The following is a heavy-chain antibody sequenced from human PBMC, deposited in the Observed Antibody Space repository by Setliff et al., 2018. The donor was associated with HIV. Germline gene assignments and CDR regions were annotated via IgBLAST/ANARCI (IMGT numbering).Heavy chain of an antibody. Sequence: PGGSLRLSCAASGFTFSTYEMNWVRQAPGKGLEWVAYISSSDGTIYYADSVKGRFTIYRDNAQNSLFLQMNSLRAEDTGLYYCARLSPPDDYGDLGGVDYWGQGTLVTSPQ. D-gene: IGHD4-17*01. CDR3: ARLSPPDDYGDLGGVDY. CDR2: ISSSDGTI. CDR1: GFTFSTYE. J-gene: IGHJ4*02. V-gene: IGHV3-48*03.